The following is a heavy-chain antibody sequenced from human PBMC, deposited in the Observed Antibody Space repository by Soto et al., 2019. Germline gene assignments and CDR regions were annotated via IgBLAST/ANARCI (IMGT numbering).Heavy chain of an antibody. CDR1: VGSINSYY. Sequence: QVQLQESGPGLVKPSETLSLTCTVSVGSINSYYWRWIRQPPAKGLEWIGYIYYSGSTNYNPSIKNRITISADTSKNQFSLKLSSVTAADPAVYYCARHISSGTNIAAIRSFDPWGQGTLVTVSS. CDR3: ARHISSGTNIAAIRSFDP. V-gene: IGHV4-59*08. CDR2: IYYSGST. J-gene: IGHJ5*02. D-gene: IGHD1-7*01.